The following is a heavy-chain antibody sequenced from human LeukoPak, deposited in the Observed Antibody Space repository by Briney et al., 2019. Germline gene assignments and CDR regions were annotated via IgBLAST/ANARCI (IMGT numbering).Heavy chain of an antibody. CDR2: IYSGGST. J-gene: IGHJ4*02. Sequence: GGSLRLSCAASGLTVSTYYMTWVRQAPGKGLECVSVIYSGGSTYYADSVKGRFTVSRDNSKYTLYLQMNSLRAEDTAMYYCARGLGYCTSTTCLLPFDYWGQGTLVTVSS. CDR3: ARGLGYCTSTTCLLPFDY. D-gene: IGHD2-2*01. V-gene: IGHV3-53*01. CDR1: GLTVSTYY.